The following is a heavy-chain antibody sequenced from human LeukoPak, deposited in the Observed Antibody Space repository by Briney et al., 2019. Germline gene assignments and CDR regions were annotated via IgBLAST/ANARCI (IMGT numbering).Heavy chain of an antibody. CDR2: INHSGST. CDR3: ARAPGIAAAGTWDVDY. Sequence: SETLSLTCAVYGGSFSGYYWSWIRQPPGKGLEWIGEINHSGSTNYNPSLKSRVTISVDTSKNQFSLKLSSVTAADTAVYYCARAPGIAAAGTWDVDYWGQGTLVTVSS. CDR1: GGSFSGYY. D-gene: IGHD6-13*01. V-gene: IGHV4-34*01. J-gene: IGHJ4*02.